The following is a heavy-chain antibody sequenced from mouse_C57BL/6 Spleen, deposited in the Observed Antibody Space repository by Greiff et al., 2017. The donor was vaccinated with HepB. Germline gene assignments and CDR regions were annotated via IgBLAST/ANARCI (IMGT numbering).Heavy chain of an antibody. CDR1: GYTFTSYW. V-gene: IGHV1-72*01. CDR3: ARGDGDVYAMDY. D-gene: IGHD3-3*01. Sequence: QVQLQQPGAELVKPGASVKLSCKASGYTFTSYWMHWVKPRPGRGLEWIGRIAPKSGGTKYNEKFKRKATLSVDKPSSTAYMQRSSLTSEDSAVYYCARGDGDVYAMDYWGQGTSVTVSS. CDR2: IAPKSGGT. J-gene: IGHJ4*01.